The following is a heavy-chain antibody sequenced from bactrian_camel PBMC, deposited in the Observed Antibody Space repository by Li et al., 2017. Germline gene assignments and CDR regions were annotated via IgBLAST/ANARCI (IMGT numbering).Heavy chain of an antibody. Sequence: QVQLVESGGGSVQAGGSLTLSCAAAASGSAVSINCMGWFRQAAGKQSREWVSVISPDGKTYYRDLVQGRFTVSRDNAKNTVYLQMNTLKPDDTGVYYCVQSVHRYSDEGYAYWGQGTQVTVS. D-gene: IGHD4*01. CDR2: ISPDGKT. CDR1: GSAVSINC. V-gene: IGHV3S53*01. CDR3: VQSVHRYSDEGYAY. J-gene: IGHJ4*01.